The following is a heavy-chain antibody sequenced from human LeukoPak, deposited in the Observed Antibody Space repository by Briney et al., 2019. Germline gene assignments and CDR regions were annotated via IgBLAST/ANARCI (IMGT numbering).Heavy chain of an antibody. J-gene: IGHJ4*02. Sequence: GGSLRLSCAASGFRFSDFAMSWVRQAPGKGLECVSVISASGGRTYSAESVKARFTISRDNSKNTLYLQMNSLTADDRAVYYCAKGHSDFGTGFDLWGQGTLVTVS. CDR3: AKGHSDFGTGFDL. CDR1: GFRFSDFA. CDR2: ISASGGRT. V-gene: IGHV3-23*01. D-gene: IGHD4-17*01.